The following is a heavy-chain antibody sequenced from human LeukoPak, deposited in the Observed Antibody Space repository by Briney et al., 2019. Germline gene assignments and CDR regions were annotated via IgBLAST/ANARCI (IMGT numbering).Heavy chain of an antibody. CDR3: VSRRDGVKD. CDR1: GLTFSNYT. D-gene: IGHD5-24*01. J-gene: IGHJ4*02. V-gene: IGHV3-64D*09. Sequence: GGSLRLSCSASGLTFSNYTMHGVRQAPGKGLEYVSAINSNGGNTYYADSAPGRLTIARDNSKNALYLQMSGLRAEDTGVYDWVSRRDGVKDWGQGTLVTVSS. CDR2: INSNGGNT.